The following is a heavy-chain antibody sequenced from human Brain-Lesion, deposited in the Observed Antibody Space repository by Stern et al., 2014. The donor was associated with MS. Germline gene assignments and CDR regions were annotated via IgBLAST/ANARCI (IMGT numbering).Heavy chain of an antibody. CDR2: IYYSGFT. CDR1: GGSISSSTYY. CDR3: ARHDSVPRPSQLYSARDRGPGYFDY. J-gene: IGHJ4*02. V-gene: IGHV4-39*01. D-gene: IGHD1-26*01. Sequence: VQLVESGPGLVKPSETLSLTCTVSGGSISSSTYYWAWIRQPPGKGLEWIGNIYYSGFTYYNPSLKSRVTISVDMSKNQFSLKLSSVTAVDTAIYYCARHDSVPRPSQLYSARDRGPGYFDYWGQGTLVTVSS.